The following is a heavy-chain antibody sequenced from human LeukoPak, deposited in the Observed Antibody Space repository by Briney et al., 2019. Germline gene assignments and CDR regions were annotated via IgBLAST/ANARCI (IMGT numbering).Heavy chain of an antibody. D-gene: IGHD4-17*01. J-gene: IGHJ4*02. CDR3: ARDLRSLRDYGDYAFDY. CDR1: GFTFSSYE. V-gene: IGHV3-21*05. CDR2: ISSSSSYI. Sequence: GGSLRLSCAASGFTFSSYEMNWVRQAPGKGLEWVSYISSSSSYIYYADSVKGRFTISRDNAKNSLYLQMNSLRAEDTAVYYCARDLRSLRDYGDYAFDYWGQGTLVTVSS.